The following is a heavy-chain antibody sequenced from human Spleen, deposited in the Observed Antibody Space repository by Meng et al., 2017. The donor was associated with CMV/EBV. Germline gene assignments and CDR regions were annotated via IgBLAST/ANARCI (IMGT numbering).Heavy chain of an antibody. Sequence: ASVKVSCKASGDTFDTYAISWVRQAPGQGLEWMGWINPNSGGTNSPQRFQGRVTMTRDTSISTAYMELSRLRSDDTAVYYCASFSIAVAGRVYYYYYGMDVWGQGTTVTVSS. D-gene: IGHD6-19*01. J-gene: IGHJ6*02. CDR1: GDTFDTYA. CDR2: INPNSGGT. CDR3: ASFSIAVAGRVYYYYYGMDV. V-gene: IGHV1-2*02.